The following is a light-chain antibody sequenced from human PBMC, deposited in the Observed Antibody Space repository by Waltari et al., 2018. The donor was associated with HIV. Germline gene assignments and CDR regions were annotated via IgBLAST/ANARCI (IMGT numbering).Light chain of an antibody. CDR2: GAS. CDR1: QSVSHH. V-gene: IGKV3-15*01. J-gene: IGKJ1*01. CDR3: QQYNKWPWT. Sequence: EIVMTQSPATLSVSPGERATLPCMAGQSVSHHLAWFQQRPGQAPRLLISGASTRATDVSARFSGSGSGTEFTLTISSLQSEDFAIYYCQQYNKWPWTFGQGTKVEIK.